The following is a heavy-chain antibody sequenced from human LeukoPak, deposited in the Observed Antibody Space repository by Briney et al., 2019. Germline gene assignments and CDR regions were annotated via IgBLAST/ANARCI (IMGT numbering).Heavy chain of an antibody. CDR2: IYTSGST. Sequence: SETLSLTCTVSGGSISSYYWSWTRQPAGKGLEWIGRIYTSGSTNYNPSLKSRVTMSVDTSKNQFSLKLSSVTAADTAVYYCARAHRSNCSGGSCYSFDYWGQGTLVTVSS. CDR3: ARAHRSNCSGGSCYSFDY. D-gene: IGHD2-15*01. CDR1: GGSISSYY. V-gene: IGHV4-4*07. J-gene: IGHJ4*02.